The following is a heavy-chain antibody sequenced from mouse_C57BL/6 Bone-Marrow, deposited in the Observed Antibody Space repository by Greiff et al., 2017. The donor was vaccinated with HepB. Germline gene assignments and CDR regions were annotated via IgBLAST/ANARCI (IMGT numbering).Heavy chain of an antibody. Sequence: EVQLQESGGGLVQPGGSLKLSCAASGFTFSDYYMYWVRQTPEKRLEWVAYISNGGGSTYYPDTVKGRFTISRDNAKNTLYLQMSRLKSEDTAMYYCARHPYGSSLYYAMDYWGQGTSVTVSS. V-gene: IGHV5-12*01. CDR3: ARHPYGSSLYYAMDY. D-gene: IGHD1-1*01. CDR2: ISNGGGST. CDR1: GFTFSDYY. J-gene: IGHJ4*01.